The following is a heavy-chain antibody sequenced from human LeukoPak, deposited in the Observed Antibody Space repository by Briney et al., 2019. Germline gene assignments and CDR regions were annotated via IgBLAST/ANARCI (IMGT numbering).Heavy chain of an antibody. V-gene: IGHV4-39*01. J-gene: IGHJ4*02. Sequence: PSETLSLTCTVSGGSISSYYWGWIRQPPGKGLEWIGSIYYSGSTYYNPSLKSRVTISVDTSKNQFSLKLSSVTAADTAVYYCARHFLAVAATGYFDYWGQGTLVTVSS. CDR1: GGSISSYY. D-gene: IGHD6-19*01. CDR3: ARHFLAVAATGYFDY. CDR2: IYYSGST.